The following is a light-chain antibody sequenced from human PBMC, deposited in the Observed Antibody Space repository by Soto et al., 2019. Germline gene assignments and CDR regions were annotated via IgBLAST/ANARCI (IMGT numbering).Light chain of an antibody. V-gene: IGKV3-20*01. CDR3: QRYGSSTPFLT. Sequence: EIVLTQSPGTLSWSPGESATLSCGASQGVSSSYIAWYQQTPGQAPRLLIYGASSRATGIPDRFSGSGSGTDFTLTISRLEPEAFALYYGQRYGSSTPFLTFGGGTKVDIK. CDR1: QGVSSSY. J-gene: IGKJ4*01. CDR2: GAS.